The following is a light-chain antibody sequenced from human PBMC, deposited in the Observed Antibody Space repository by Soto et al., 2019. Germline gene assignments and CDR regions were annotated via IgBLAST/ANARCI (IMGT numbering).Light chain of an antibody. CDR1: SSDVGNYNL. CDR3: CSYSRSTSWV. V-gene: IGLV2-23*01. Sequence: QSALTQPASVSASPGQSISISCTGSSSDVGNYNLVSWYQHRPGTAPRLIISEDDRRPSGVSNRFSGAKSGNTASLTISGLQAEDEADYYCCSYSRSTSWVFGGGTKVTVL. J-gene: IGLJ3*02. CDR2: EDD.